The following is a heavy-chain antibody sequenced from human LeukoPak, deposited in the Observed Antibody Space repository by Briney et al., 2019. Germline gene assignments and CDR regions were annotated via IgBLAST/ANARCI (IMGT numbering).Heavy chain of an antibody. D-gene: IGHD5-18*01. V-gene: IGHV1-69*01. CDR2: IIPIFGTA. CDR3: AKDQDRAHVDTAMGESDY. J-gene: IGHJ4*02. CDR1: GGTFSSYA. Sequence: SVNLSCKASGGTFSSYAISWVRQAPGQGLEWMGGIIPIFGTANYAQKFQGRVTITADESTSTAYMQLSSLRSEDTAVYYCAKDQDRAHVDTAMGESDYWGQGTLVTVSS.